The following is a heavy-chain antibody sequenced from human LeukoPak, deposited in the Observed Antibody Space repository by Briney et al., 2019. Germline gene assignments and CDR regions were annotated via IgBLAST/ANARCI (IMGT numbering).Heavy chain of an antibody. CDR2: IYYSGST. CDR1: GGSISSYS. J-gene: IGHJ4*02. D-gene: IGHD4-17*01. Sequence: SETLSPTCTVSGGSISSYSWSWIRQPPGKGLEWIGYIYYSGSTNYNPSLKSRVTISADTSKNQFSLKLSSVTATDTAVYYCARHYYGDYPNLYYFDYWGQGTLVTVSS. CDR3: ARHYYGDYPNLYYFDY. V-gene: IGHV4-59*08.